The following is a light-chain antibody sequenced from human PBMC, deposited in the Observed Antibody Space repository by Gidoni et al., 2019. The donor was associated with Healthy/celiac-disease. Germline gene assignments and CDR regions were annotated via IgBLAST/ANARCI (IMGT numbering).Light chain of an antibody. CDR1: QSVSSN. CDR2: GAS. J-gene: IGKJ1*01. V-gene: IGKV3-15*01. CDR3: QQYNNWPPRT. Sequence: EIVMTQSPATLSVSPGERATLSCRASQSVSSNLAWYQQQPGQAPRLLIYGASTRATGIPAMFSGSGSGTEFTITISSRQSEDFAVYYCQQYNNWPPRTFGQXTKVEIK.